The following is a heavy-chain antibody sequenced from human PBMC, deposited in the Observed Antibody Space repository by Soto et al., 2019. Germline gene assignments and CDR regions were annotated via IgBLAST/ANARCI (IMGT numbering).Heavy chain of an antibody. D-gene: IGHD6-13*01. Sequence: GGSLRLSCAASGFPFSAYAMSWVRQTPRKGLEWISAIDFSGADTYYADSVQGRFTISRDNSQSTLYLQMDILTAEDTAVYYCAKPLLAAAGHGAFHSWGQGTLVTVSS. J-gene: IGHJ4*02. CDR3: AKPLLAAAGHGAFHS. CDR2: IDFSGADT. V-gene: IGHV3-23*01. CDR1: GFPFSAYA.